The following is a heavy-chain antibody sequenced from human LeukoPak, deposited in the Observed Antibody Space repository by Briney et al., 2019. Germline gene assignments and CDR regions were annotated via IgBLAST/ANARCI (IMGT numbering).Heavy chain of an antibody. J-gene: IGHJ6*03. CDR3: ARWGPDYEYSSRYYYYVDV. V-gene: IGHV1-46*01. CDR1: GYTFTSYY. Sequence: ASVKVSCKASGYTFTSYYMHWVRQSPGQGLEWMGIINPSGGSTSYAQKFQGRVTMTRDTSTSTVYMELSSLRSEDTAVYYCARWGPDYEYSSRYYYYVDVWGKGTTVTVS. CDR2: INPSGGST. D-gene: IGHD6-13*01.